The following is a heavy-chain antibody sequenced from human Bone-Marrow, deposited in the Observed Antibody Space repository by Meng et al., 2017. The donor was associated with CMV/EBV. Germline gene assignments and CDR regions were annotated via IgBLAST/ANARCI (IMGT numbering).Heavy chain of an antibody. CDR2: IKSDGSSA. CDR1: GFTFSSYW. J-gene: IGHJ4*02. V-gene: IGHV3-74*01. D-gene: IGHD1-1*01. Sequence: GESPKISCAASGFTFSSYWMHWVRQVPGKGLVWVSRIKSDGSSAHYADSVKGRFTISRDNAKNTLDLQMNSLRVEDTAVYHCASELAKGYWGRGTLVTVSS. CDR3: ASELAKGY.